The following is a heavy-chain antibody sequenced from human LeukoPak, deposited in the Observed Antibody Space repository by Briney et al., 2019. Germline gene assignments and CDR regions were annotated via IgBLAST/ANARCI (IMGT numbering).Heavy chain of an antibody. J-gene: IGHJ5*02. CDR2: IIGGGGTT. V-gene: IGHV3-23*01. Sequence: VGCLRLSCAASGFTIRRYAMSWVRQAPLKGLWWVSSIIGGGGTTYYADSVKGRFTISRDNSKNTLYLQMNNLRAEDTAVYYCARDPITMIVVLIPGWFDPWGQGTLVTVSS. D-gene: IGHD3-22*01. CDR3: ARDPITMIVVLIPGWFDP. CDR1: GFTIRRYA.